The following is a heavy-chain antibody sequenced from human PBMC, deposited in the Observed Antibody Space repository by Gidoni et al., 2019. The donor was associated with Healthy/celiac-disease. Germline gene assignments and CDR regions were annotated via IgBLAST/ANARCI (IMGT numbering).Heavy chain of an antibody. J-gene: IGHJ4*02. D-gene: IGHD6-13*01. Sequence: QVQLQESGPGLVKPSQTLSLTCTVSGGSISSGDYYWSWIRQPPGKGLEWIGYIYYSGSTYYNPSLKSRVTISVDTSKNQFSLKLSSVTAADTAVYYCAREGRIAAAGPQGVDYWGQGTLVTVSS. CDR1: GGSISSGDYY. V-gene: IGHV4-30-4*01. CDR3: AREGRIAAAGPQGVDY. CDR2: IYYSGST.